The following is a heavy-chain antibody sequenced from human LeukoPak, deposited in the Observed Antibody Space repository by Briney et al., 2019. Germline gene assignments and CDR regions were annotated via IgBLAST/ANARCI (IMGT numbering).Heavy chain of an antibody. CDR3: ASRYSSGWYNWFDP. V-gene: IGHV4-34*01. CDR2: INHSGST. D-gene: IGHD6-19*01. J-gene: IGHJ5*02. CDR1: GGSFSTYY. Sequence: SETLSLTCAVYGGSFSTYYWSWIRQPPGKGLEWIGEINHSGSTNYNPSLKSRVTISVDTSKDQFSLKLSSVTAADTAVYYCASRYSSGWYNWFDPWGQGTLVTVSS.